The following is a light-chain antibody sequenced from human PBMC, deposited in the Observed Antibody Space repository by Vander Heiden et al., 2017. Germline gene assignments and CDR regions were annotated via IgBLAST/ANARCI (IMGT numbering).Light chain of an antibody. CDR3: QTWGTGIQV. CDR2: LNSDGSH. J-gene: IGLJ3*02. V-gene: IGLV4-69*01. Sequence: QLVLTQSPSASASLGPSVKLTCTLSSGHSSYAIAWHQQQPEKGPGYLMKLNSDGSHSKGDGIPDRFSGSSSGAERYLTISSLQSEDEADYYCQTWGTGIQVFGGGTKLTVL. CDR1: SGHSSYA.